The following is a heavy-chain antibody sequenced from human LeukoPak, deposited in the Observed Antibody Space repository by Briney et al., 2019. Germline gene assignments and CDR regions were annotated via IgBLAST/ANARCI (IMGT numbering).Heavy chain of an antibody. V-gene: IGHV4-39*01. J-gene: IGHJ6*02. Sequence: PSETLSLTCSVSGGSISSRNYYWGRIRPPPGKKLEWIGSSCYSVGNYYSPSRKSRVTISVDTSKNQCSLKLNSVTATDTAVYYCATRSYYDTSGVYGMDVWGQGTTVTVSS. D-gene: IGHD3-22*01. CDR2: SCYSVGN. CDR3: ATRSYYDTSGVYGMDV. CDR1: GGSISSRNYY.